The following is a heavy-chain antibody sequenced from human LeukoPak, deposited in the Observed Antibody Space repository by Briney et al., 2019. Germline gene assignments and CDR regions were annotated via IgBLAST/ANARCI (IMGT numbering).Heavy chain of an antibody. D-gene: IGHD6-13*01. CDR2: ISAYNGNT. V-gene: IGHV1-18*03. J-gene: IGHJ6*02. CDR3: ARDSCSSSWYVDYYYGMDV. Sequence: ASVKVSCKASGYTFTSYGISWVRQAPGQGLEWMGWISAYNGNTNYAQKLQGRVTMTTDTSPSTAYMELRSLRSDDMAVYYCARDSCSSSWYVDYYYGMDVWGQGTTVTVSS. CDR1: GYTFTSYG.